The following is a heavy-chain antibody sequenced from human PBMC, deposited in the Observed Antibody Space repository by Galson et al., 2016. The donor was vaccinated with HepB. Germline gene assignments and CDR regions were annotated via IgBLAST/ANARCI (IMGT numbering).Heavy chain of an antibody. CDR3: ARQYRGGPSDF. V-gene: IGHV4-4*02. J-gene: IGHJ4*02. CDR1: GGSISSSDW. Sequence: SETLSLTCAVSGGSISSSDWWTWVRQPPGQGLEWIGQIFHSGRVNYNPSLASRVTILADTSNNQFSLRLTSVTAADTALYYCARQYRGGPSDFWGQGTLVTVSS. D-gene: IGHD5-12*01. CDR2: IFHSGRV.